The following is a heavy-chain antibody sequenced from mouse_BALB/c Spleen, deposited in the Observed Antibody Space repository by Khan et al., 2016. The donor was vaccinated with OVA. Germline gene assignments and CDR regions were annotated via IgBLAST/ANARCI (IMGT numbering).Heavy chain of an antibody. Sequence: VQLKQSGPELVEPGASVKMSCKASGYTFTNYVIHWVKQKPGQGLEWIGYINPYNAGTRYNEKFKGKATLTSDISSTTAYMELSSLTSEDSAVYYCAREASSWDFSLPYWGQGTLVTVSA. J-gene: IGHJ3*01. CDR2: INPYNAGT. CDR3: AREASSWDFSLPY. V-gene: IGHV1S136*01. CDR1: GYTFTNYV. D-gene: IGHD4-1*01.